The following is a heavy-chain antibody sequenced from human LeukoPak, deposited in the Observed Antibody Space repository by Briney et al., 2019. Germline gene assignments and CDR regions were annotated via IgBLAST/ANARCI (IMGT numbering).Heavy chain of an antibody. CDR1: GGSISSGDYY. Sequence: PSETLSLTCTVSGGSISSGDYYWSWIRQPPGKGLEWIGYIYYSGSTYYNPSLKSRVTISVDTSKNQFSLKLSSVTAADTAVYYCARAYCSGGYCDYFDYWGQGTLVTVSS. J-gene: IGHJ4*02. D-gene: IGHD2-15*01. V-gene: IGHV4-30-4*01. CDR2: IYYSGST. CDR3: ARAYCSGGYCDYFDY.